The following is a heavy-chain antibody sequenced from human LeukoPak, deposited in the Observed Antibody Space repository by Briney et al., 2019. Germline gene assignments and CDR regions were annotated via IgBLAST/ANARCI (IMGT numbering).Heavy chain of an antibody. V-gene: IGHV4-4*09. D-gene: IGHD5-24*01. CDR3: AY. CDR2: IHRSGSP. J-gene: IGHJ4*02. Sequence: NPSETLSLTCTVSLDSTTSNFWSWVRQPPGKGLEWIGEIHRSGSPNYNPSLQSRVTISIDRSRTLNSLEFYCAREILGGFNPGAYWGQGTLVTVSS. CDR1: LDSTTSNF.